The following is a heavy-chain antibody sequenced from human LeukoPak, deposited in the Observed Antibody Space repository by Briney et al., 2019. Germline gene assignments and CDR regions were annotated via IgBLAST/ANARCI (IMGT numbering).Heavy chain of an antibody. V-gene: IGHV3-21*01. CDR1: AFSLNAYN. CDR3: ARTPYLTYYYDSSGYRFDY. J-gene: IGHJ4*02. CDR2: ISSSSSYI. Sequence: GGSLRLSCAASAFSLNAYNMNWVRQAPGKGLEWVSSISSSSSYIYYADSVKGRFTISRDNAKNSLYLQMNSLRAEDTAVYYCARTPYLTYYYDSSGYRFDYWGQGTLVTVSS. D-gene: IGHD3-22*01.